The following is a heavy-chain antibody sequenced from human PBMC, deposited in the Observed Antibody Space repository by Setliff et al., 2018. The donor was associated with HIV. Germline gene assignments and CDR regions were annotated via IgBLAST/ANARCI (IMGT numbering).Heavy chain of an antibody. CDR3: ARDPPSSNPTLQYAFDL. D-gene: IGHD4-4*01. Sequence: GASVKVSCKASGYTFTGHYLHWVRQAPGQGLEWLGWVNPNSGDAIYAQNFQGRVTMTRDTSTSTAFMELRSLTSDDTAVYFCARDPPSSNPTLQYAFDLWGQGTMVTVS. V-gene: IGHV1-2*02. CDR2: VNPNSGDA. J-gene: IGHJ3*01. CDR1: GYTFTGHY.